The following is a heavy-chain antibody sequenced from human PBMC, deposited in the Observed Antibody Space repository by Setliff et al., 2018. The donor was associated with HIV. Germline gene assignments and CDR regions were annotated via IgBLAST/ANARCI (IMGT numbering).Heavy chain of an antibody. CDR1: GFTFSTSG. J-gene: IGHJ4*02. CDR2: VDGANNK. V-gene: IGHV3-30*02. D-gene: IGHD3-3*01. CDR3: ARDRHTSWSLEY. Sequence: PGGSLRLSCAASGFTFSTSGIHWVRQAPGKGLEWVALVDGANNKYYGDAVKGRFSISREDSKNRLFLQMNSLRPEDTAVYYCARDRHTSWSLEYWGRGTLVTVS.